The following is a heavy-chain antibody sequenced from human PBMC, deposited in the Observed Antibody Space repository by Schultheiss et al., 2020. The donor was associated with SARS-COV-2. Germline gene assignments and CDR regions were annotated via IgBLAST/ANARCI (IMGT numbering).Heavy chain of an antibody. D-gene: IGHD3-9*01. CDR3: ARGYDILTGYPGSSEYAFDI. CDR1: GYTFTSYA. Sequence: GESLKISCKASGYTFTSYAMHWVRQAPGQRLEWMGWINPNSGGTNYAQKFQGWVTMTRDTSISTAYMELSRLRSDDTAVYYCARGYDILTGYPGSSEYAFDIWGQGTMVTVSS. V-gene: IGHV1-2*04. CDR2: INPNSGGT. J-gene: IGHJ3*02.